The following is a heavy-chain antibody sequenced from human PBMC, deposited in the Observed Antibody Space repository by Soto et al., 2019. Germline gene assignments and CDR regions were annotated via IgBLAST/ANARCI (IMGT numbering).Heavy chain of an antibody. CDR1: GLPFRNYA. V-gene: IGHV3-30-3*01. CDR3: SRQNTLGAATYFDY. D-gene: IGHD1-26*01. Sequence: QLQLVESGGGVVQPGRSLKLSCVASGLPFRNYAFHWVRQAPGKGLEWLAVMTDDRPEIYYADSVQGRFTISRDNSKNTLYLQMNRLRSEDTAFYYCSRQNTLGAATYFDYWGQGTLVTVSS. J-gene: IGHJ4*02. CDR2: MTDDRPEI.